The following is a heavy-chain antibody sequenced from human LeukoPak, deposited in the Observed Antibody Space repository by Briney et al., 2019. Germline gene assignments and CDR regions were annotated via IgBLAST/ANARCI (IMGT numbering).Heavy chain of an antibody. CDR1: GFTLSSYA. D-gene: IGHD3-10*01. Sequence: GGSLRLSCAASGFTLSSYAMSWVRQAPGKGLEWVSAISGSGGSTYYADSVKGRFTISRDNSKNTLYLQMNSLRAEDTAVYYCARQNNFGFVDSWGQGTLVTVSS. CDR2: ISGSGGST. CDR3: ARQNNFGFVDS. J-gene: IGHJ4*02. V-gene: IGHV3-23*01.